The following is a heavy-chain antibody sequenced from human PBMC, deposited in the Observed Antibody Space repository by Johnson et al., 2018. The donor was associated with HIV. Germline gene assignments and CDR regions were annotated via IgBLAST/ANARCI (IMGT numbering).Heavy chain of an antibody. CDR1: GFTFSSDA. V-gene: IGHV3-30-3*01. CDR2: ISYDGSNK. J-gene: IGHJ3*02. CDR3: GMSGVEDAAFDI. D-gene: IGHD7-27*01. Sequence: QVQLVESGGGVVQPGRSLRLSCAASGFTFSSDAMHWVRQAQGKGLEWVAVISYDGSNKYYADSVKGRFTISRDNSKTTLYLQMNSLRAEDTAVFYCGMSGVEDAAFDIWGQGTMVTVSS.